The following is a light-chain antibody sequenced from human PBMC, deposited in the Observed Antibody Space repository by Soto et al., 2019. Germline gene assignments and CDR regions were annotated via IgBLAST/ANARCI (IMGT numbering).Light chain of an antibody. J-gene: IGKJ4*01. CDR3: QQINSYPFT. CDR2: AVS. Sequence: PLTQSPSSLSASVGDRVTITCRASQGINNYLAWYQQKPGEAPKLLIYAVSTLYRGVPTRFSGSGSGTDFTLTISSLQPGDFATYYCQQINSYPFTFGGGTKVDI. CDR1: QGINNY. V-gene: IGKV1-9*01.